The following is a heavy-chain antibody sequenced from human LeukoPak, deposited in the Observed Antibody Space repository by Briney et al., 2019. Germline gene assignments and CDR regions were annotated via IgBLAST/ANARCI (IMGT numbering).Heavy chain of an antibody. D-gene: IGHD1-26*01. Sequence: ASVKVSCKASGYTFTSYGISWVRQAPGQGLEWIGWISAYNGNTNYAQKLQGRVTMTTDTSTSTAYMELRSLRSDDTAVYYCARHVVGATTYYFDYWGQGTLVAVSS. CDR3: ARHVVGATTYYFDY. CDR1: GYTFTSYG. CDR2: ISAYNGNT. J-gene: IGHJ4*02. V-gene: IGHV1-18*01.